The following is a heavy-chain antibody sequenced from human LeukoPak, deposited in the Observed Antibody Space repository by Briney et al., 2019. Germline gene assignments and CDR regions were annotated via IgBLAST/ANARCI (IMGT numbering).Heavy chain of an antibody. CDR3: AREHDLWHEEGNWFDT. CDR1: GFIFSNYA. D-gene: IGHD3-3*01. J-gene: IGHJ5*02. Sequence: GGSLRLSCAASGFIFSNYAMHWVRQAPGKGLEWVAVISYDGSNKYYADSVKGRFTISRDNSKNTLYLKLNTLRAEDTAVYYCAREHDLWHEEGNWFDTGGQGTLVTVPS. CDR2: ISYDGSNK. V-gene: IGHV3-30*04.